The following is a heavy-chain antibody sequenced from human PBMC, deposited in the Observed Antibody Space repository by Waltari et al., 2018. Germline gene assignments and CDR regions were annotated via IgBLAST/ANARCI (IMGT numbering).Heavy chain of an antibody. D-gene: IGHD3-22*01. J-gene: IGHJ4*02. CDR3: ARDEGYYYDNSGYYSLDY. CDR2: ISAYNGNT. V-gene: IGHV1-18*01. Sequence: QVKLVQSGAEVKKPGASVKVSCKASGYTFTSYGISWVRQAPGQGLEWMGWISAYNGNTNYAQKLQGRVSMTTYTSTSTAYMELRSLRSDDTAVYYCARDEGYYYDNSGYYSLDYWGQGTLVTVSS. CDR1: GYTFTSYG.